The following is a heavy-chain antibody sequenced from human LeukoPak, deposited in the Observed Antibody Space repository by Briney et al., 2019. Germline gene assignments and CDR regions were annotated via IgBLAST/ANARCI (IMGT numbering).Heavy chain of an antibody. J-gene: IGHJ4*02. CDR1: GFTVSSYY. Sequence: GGSLRLSCAASGFTVSSYYMSWVRQAPGRGLEWLAVMYPGGTTYYADSVKGRFTISRDNSKNTLYLQMNSLRAEDMAVYYCARVELGYYDSSGYFDYWGQGTLVTVSS. V-gene: IGHV3-53*01. D-gene: IGHD3-22*01. CDR2: MYPGGTT. CDR3: ARVELGYYDSSGYFDY.